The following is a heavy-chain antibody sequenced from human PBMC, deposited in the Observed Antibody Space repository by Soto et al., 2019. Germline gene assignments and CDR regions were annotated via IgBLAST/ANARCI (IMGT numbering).Heavy chain of an antibody. Sequence: ASVKVSCKASGYTFTSYYMHWVRQAPGQGLEWMGIINPSGGSTSYAQKFQGRVTMTRDTSTSTVYMELSSLRSEDTAVYYCARDIVVAPAAIPGMDVWGQGTTVTVSS. V-gene: IGHV1-46*01. CDR2: INPSGGST. D-gene: IGHD2-2*01. CDR1: GYTFTSYY. J-gene: IGHJ6*02. CDR3: ARDIVVAPAAIPGMDV.